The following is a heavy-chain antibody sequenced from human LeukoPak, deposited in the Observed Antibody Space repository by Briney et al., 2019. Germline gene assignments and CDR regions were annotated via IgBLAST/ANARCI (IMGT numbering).Heavy chain of an antibody. V-gene: IGHV4-30-2*01. J-gene: IGHJ4*02. D-gene: IGHD2-15*01. CDR1: GGSISSGGYS. Sequence: SQTLSLTCAVSGGSISSGGYSWSWIRQPPGKGLEWIGYMYHGGSTYYNPSLEGRVTISVDRSKNQLSLRVSSVTAADTAVYYCARGKGYCSGGSCYSAVRPLYFDYWGQGTLVTVSS. CDR2: MYHGGST. CDR3: ARGKGYCSGGSCYSAVRPLYFDY.